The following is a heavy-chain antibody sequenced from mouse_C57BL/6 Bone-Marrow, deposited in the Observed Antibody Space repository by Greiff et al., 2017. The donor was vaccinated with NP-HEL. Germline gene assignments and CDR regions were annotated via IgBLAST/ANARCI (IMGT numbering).Heavy chain of an antibody. CDR3: ARYYYGSSY. J-gene: IGHJ2*01. CDR2: INTNYFTT. Sequence: LMESGPELVKPGPPVKISFTRPRAASPSSPPPFFPPLPFTSLAFILLINTNYFTTIYNQKFNGKATLTVDQSSSTAYMQLNSLTSEDSAVYYCARYYYGSSYWGQGTTLTVSS. D-gene: IGHD1-1*01. V-gene: IGHV1-39*01. CDR1: RAASPSSP.